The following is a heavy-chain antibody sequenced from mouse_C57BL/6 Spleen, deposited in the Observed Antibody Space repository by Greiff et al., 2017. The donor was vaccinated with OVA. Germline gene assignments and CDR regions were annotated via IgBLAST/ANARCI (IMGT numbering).Heavy chain of an antibody. Sequence: DVMLVESGGGLVKPGGSLKLSCAASGFTFSDYGMHWVRQAPEKGLEWVAYISSGSSTIYYADTVKGRFTISRDNAKNTLFLQMTSLRSEDTAMYYCARGYDYGYAMDYWCQGTSVTVSS. V-gene: IGHV5-17*01. J-gene: IGHJ4*01. CDR3: ARGYDYGYAMDY. CDR2: ISSGSSTI. D-gene: IGHD2-4*01. CDR1: GFTFSDYG.